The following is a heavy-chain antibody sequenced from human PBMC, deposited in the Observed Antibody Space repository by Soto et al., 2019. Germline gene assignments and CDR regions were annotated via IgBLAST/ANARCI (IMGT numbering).Heavy chain of an antibody. CDR2: IKREIDGGTT. CDR3: TTGLSNGYYNFDF. Sequence: EGQLVESGGDLVKPGGSLRLSCAASRFTFRDAWMSWVRQAPGKGLEWVGRIKREIDGGTTDYAAPVKGRFTISRDDSENTLYLQMNSPKTEDTAVYYCTTGLSNGYYNFDFWGQGTLVTVSS. V-gene: IGHV3-15*01. J-gene: IGHJ4*02. CDR1: RFTFRDAW. D-gene: IGHD3-22*01.